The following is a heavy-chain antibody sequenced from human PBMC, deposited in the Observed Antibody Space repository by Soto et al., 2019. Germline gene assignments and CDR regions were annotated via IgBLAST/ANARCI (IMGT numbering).Heavy chain of an antibody. V-gene: IGHV3-23*01. CDR2: ISGSGGST. CDR1: GFTFSSYA. Sequence: GGSLRLSCAASGFTFSSYAMSWVRQAPGKGLEWVSAISGSGGSTYYADSVKGRFTISRDNSKNTLYLQMNSLRAEDTAVYYCAKTSANDYSNYFPGYYFDYWGQGTLVTVSS. J-gene: IGHJ4*02. D-gene: IGHD4-4*01. CDR3: AKTSANDYSNYFPGYYFDY.